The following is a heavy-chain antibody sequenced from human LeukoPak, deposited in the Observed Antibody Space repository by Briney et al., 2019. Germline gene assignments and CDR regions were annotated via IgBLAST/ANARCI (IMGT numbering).Heavy chain of an antibody. CDR2: IYTSGSA. J-gene: IGHJ6*03. Sequence: PSETLSLTCTVSGGSISSYYWSWIRQPAGKGLEWIGRIYTSGSANYNPSLKSRVTMSVDTSKNQFSLKLSSVTAADTAVYYCARVFLYGSGSYYFYYYYYMDVWGKGTTVTVSS. CDR3: ARVFLYGSGSYYFYYYYYMDV. CDR1: GGSISSYY. D-gene: IGHD3-10*01. V-gene: IGHV4-4*07.